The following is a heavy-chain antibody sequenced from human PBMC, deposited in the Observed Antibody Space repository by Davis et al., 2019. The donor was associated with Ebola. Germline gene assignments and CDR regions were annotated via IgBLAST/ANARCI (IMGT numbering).Heavy chain of an antibody. V-gene: IGHV3-11*04. CDR1: GGSFSGYY. D-gene: IGHD4-17*01. CDR2: ISSSGSTI. Sequence: LSLTCAVYGGSFSGYYMSWIRQAPGKGLEWVSYISSSGSTIYYADSVKGRFTISRDNSKNTLYLQMNSLRAEDTAVYYCARVSPYGDSDYWGQGTLVTVSS. CDR3: ARVSPYGDSDY. J-gene: IGHJ4*02.